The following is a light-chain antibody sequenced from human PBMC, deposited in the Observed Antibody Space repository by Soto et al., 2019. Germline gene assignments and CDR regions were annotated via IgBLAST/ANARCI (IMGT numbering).Light chain of an antibody. J-gene: IGKJ4*01. Sequence: EIVLTQSPGTLSLSPGERATLSCRSSQSVSSSNLAWYQQKPGQAPRFLIYGASTRATGIPARFSGSGSGTECTLTISSLQSEDFAVYYCQQYDNWPLTFGGGTKVDIK. CDR1: QSVSSSN. CDR2: GAS. CDR3: QQYDNWPLT. V-gene: IGKV3-15*01.